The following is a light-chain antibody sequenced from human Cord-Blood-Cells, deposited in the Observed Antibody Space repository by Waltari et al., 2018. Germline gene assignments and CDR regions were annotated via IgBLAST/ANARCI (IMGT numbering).Light chain of an antibody. CDR3: CSYAGSSTWV. CDR2: EGS. V-gene: IGLV2-23*01. CDR1: RSDVGTYNL. J-gene: IGLJ3*02. Sequence: QSALTQPASVSGSPGQSTTNSCTGTRSDVGTYNLFSWYQQPPGKAPKLMIYEGSKRPSGVSNRFSGSKSGNTASLTISGLQADDEADYYCCSYAGSSTWVFGGGTKLTVL.